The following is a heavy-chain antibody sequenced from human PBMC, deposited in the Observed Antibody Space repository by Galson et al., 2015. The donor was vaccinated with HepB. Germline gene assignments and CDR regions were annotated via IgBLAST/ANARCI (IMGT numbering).Heavy chain of an antibody. CDR3: AKDGHVAVAGMYY. D-gene: IGHD6-19*01. CDR2: ISGSGGST. V-gene: IGHV3-23*01. CDR1: GFTFSGYA. J-gene: IGHJ4*02. Sequence: SLRLSCAASGFTFSGYAMSWVRQAPGKGLEWVSPISGSGGSTYYADSVKGRFTISRNNSKNTLYLQMNSLRAEDTAVYYCAKDGHVAVAGMYYWGQGTLVTVSS.